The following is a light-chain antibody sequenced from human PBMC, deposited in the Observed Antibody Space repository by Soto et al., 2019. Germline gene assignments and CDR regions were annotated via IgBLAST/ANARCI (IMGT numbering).Light chain of an antibody. CDR1: SSSVGAGYD. J-gene: IGLJ2*01. CDR3: QSYDNILSAVV. V-gene: IGLV1-40*01. Sequence: QSVLTQPPSVSGAPGQRVIISCTGSSSSVGAGYDVHWYQHLPGTAPKLLIFSNTNRPSGVPDRFSGSKSGTSVSLAIAGLQAEDEGDYYCQSYDNILSAVVFGGGTKVTVL. CDR2: SNT.